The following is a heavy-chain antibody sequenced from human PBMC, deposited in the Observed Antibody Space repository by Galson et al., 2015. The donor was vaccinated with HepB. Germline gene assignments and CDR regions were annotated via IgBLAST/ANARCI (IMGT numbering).Heavy chain of an antibody. CDR1: GFSFSTYT. V-gene: IGHV3-21*01. J-gene: IGHJ4*02. CDR2: ISTTATHI. D-gene: IGHD2-15*01. CDR3: AKDTPNPPARGWSYFDL. Sequence: SLRLSCAASGFSFSTYTMNWVRQAPGKGLEWVASISTTATHIYYAGSVQGRFTISRDNAKNLLYLQLSSLRAEDTAVYYCAKDTPNPPARGWSYFDLWGQGTLVTVSS.